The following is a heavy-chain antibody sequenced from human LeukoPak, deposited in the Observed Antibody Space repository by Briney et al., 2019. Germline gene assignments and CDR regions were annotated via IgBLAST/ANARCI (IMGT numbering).Heavy chain of an antibody. CDR3: AREDNYYDSSGYLNWFDP. V-gene: IGHV3-20*04. Sequence: GGSLRLSCAASGFTFDDYGMSWVRQAPGKWLEWVAVINWDGGSTGYADSVKGRFTISRDNAKNSLYLQMNSLRAEDTALYYCAREDNYYDSSGYLNWFDPWGQGTLVTVSS. CDR1: GFTFDDYG. CDR2: INWDGGST. D-gene: IGHD3-22*01. J-gene: IGHJ5*02.